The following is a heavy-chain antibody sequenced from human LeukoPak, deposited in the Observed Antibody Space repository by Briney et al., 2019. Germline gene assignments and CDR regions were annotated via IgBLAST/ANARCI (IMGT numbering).Heavy chain of an antibody. D-gene: IGHD1-26*01. CDR2: INGDGSNT. CDR1: GFTFSSYW. Sequence: GGPLRLSCAASGFTFSSYWMHWVRQAPGKGLVGGSRINGDGSNTRYADSVKGRFTISRDNAKNSLYLQMNSLRAEDTAVYYCSRGGSPPEARGDVFDIWGQGTMVSVSS. CDR3: SRGGSPPEARGDVFDI. V-gene: IGHV3-74*01. J-gene: IGHJ3*02.